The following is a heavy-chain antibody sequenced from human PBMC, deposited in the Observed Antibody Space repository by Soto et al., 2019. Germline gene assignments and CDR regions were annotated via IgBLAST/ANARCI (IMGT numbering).Heavy chain of an antibody. CDR2: LTGNGGTT. CDR3: AQSRQYQHPYRFDF. J-gene: IGHJ4*02. V-gene: IGHV3-23*01. Sequence: GRSMRLSCEAYGFTLSNFGMSWVRQAAGKGMEWVSGLTGNGGTTYYGDSVKGRLTISRDNSKHTLSWRMNSRRINDPAIYDRAQSRQYQHPYRFDFWGQGTLVTVSS. CDR1: GFTLSNFG. D-gene: IGHD2-2*01.